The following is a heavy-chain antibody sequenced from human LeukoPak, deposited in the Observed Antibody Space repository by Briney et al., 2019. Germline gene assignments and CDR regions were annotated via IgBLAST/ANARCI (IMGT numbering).Heavy chain of an antibody. CDR1: GYTFTGYY. CDR3: ARWDEHDAFDI. Sequence: ASVKVSCEASGYTFTGYYMQWVRQAPGQGLEWMGRINPNSGGTNYAQKFQGRVTMTRDTSISTAYMELSRLRSDDTAVYYRARWDEHDAFDIWGQGTMVTVSS. J-gene: IGHJ3*02. D-gene: IGHD1-26*01. V-gene: IGHV1-2*06. CDR2: INPNSGGT.